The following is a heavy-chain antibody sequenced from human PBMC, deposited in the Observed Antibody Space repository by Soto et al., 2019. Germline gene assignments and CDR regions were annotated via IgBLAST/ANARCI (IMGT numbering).Heavy chain of an antibody. CDR1: GFTFGDYA. V-gene: IGHV3-49*03. J-gene: IGHJ5*02. D-gene: IGHD3-22*01. CDR2: IRSKAYGGTT. Sequence: PGGSLRLXCTASGFTFGDYAMSWFRQAPGKGLEWVGFIRSKAYGGTTEYAASVKGRFTISRDDSKSIAYLQMNSLKTEDTAVYYCTTNYYDSSGYDNWFDPWGQGTLVTVSS. CDR3: TTNYYDSSGYDNWFDP.